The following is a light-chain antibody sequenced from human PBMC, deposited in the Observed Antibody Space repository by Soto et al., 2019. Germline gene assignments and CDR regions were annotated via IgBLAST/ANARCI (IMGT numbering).Light chain of an antibody. Sequence: QAVVTQEPSFSVSPGRTVTLTCGLSSGSVSTSYHPSWYQQTPGQAPRTLIYSTNTRSSGVPDRFSGSIVGNKAALTITGAQADDESDYYCVLYMGSGIWVFGGGTMVTVL. CDR1: SGSVSTSYH. CDR2: STN. V-gene: IGLV8-61*01. CDR3: VLYMGSGIWV. J-gene: IGLJ3*02.